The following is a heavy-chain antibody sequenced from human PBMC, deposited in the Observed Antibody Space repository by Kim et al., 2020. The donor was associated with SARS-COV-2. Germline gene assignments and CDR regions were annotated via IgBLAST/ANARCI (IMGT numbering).Heavy chain of an antibody. V-gene: IGHV3-15*01. CDR1: GFSFRNAW. J-gene: IGHJ3*02. Sequence: GGSLRLSCAASGFSFRNAWMSWIRQAPGKGLEWVGRIKSKSYGETREYPAPVEGRFTVSRDDSKNTLYLQMNSLKTEDTAVYYCTPVAGRESYAFDIWGQGTMVTVSS. CDR3: TPVAGRESYAFDI. CDR2: IKSKSYGETR.